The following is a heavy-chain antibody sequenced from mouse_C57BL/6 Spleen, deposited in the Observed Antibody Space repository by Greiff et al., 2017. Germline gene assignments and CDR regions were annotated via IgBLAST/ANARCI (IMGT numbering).Heavy chain of an antibody. V-gene: IGHV14-3*01. D-gene: IGHD1-2*01. Sequence: VQLKESVAELVRPGASVKLSCTASGFNIKNTYMHWVKQRPEQGLAWIGRIDPANGNTTYAPKFQGTATITADTSSNTAYLQLSSLTSEDTAIYYCAKERVYYGDYAMDDWGQGTSVTVSS. CDR1: GFNIKNTY. J-gene: IGHJ4*01. CDR2: IDPANGNT. CDR3: AKERVYYGDYAMDD.